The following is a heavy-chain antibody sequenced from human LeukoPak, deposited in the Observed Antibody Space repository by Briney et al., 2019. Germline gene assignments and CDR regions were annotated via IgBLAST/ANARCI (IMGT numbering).Heavy chain of an antibody. V-gene: IGHV1-3*01. J-gene: IGHJ6*02. Sequence: GASVKVSCKASGYTFTSYDINWVRQATGQRLEWMGWINAGNGNTKYSQKFQGRVTITGDTSASTAYMELSSLRSEDTAVYYCARAGEGIAAAGSFGPRGSYYYYYGMDVWGQGTTVTVSS. D-gene: IGHD6-13*01. CDR2: INAGNGNT. CDR3: ARAGEGIAAAGSFGPRGSYYYYYGMDV. CDR1: GYTFTSYD.